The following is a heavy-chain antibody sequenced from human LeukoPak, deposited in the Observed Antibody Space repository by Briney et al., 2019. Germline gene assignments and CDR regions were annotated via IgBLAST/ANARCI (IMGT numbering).Heavy chain of an antibody. CDR3: ARGPVRGVIQL. CDR2: IYSGGST. D-gene: IGHD3-10*01. J-gene: IGHJ4*02. Sequence: SGGSLRLSCAASGFTVSSNYMSWVRQAPGKGLEWVSVIYSGGSTYYADSVKSRFTISRDNSKNTLYLQMNSLRAEDTAVYYCARGPVRGVIQLWGQGTLVTVSS. V-gene: IGHV3-53*01. CDR1: GFTVSSNY.